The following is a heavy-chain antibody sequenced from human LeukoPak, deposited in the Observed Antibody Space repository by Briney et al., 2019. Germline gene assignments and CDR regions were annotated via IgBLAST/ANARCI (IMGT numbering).Heavy chain of an antibody. CDR1: GFTFSSYG. CDR2: IRYDGSNK. V-gene: IGHV3-30*02. J-gene: IGHJ4*02. Sequence: GGSLRLSCGASGFTFSSYGMHWVRQAPGKGLEWVTFIRYDGSNKYYADSVKGRFTISRDNSKNTLYLQMNSLRPEDTAVYYCAKDRSKGSYGDDFDFWGQGTLVTVSS. D-gene: IGHD1-26*01. CDR3: AKDRSKGSYGDDFDF.